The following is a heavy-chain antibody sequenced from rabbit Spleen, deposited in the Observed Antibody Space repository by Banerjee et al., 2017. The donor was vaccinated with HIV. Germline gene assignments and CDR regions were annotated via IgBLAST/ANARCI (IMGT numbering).Heavy chain of an antibody. D-gene: IGHD8-1*01. CDR3: ARDAGTSFSTYGMGL. V-gene: IGHV1S45*01. CDR2: IYAGSSDST. J-gene: IGHJ6*01. CDR1: TFSFNNGYD. Sequence: QEQLVESGGGLVKPEGSLTLTCTASTFSFNNGYDMCWVRQAPGKGLEWIACIYAGSSDSTYSATWAKGRFTPSKTSSTTVTLQMTSLTAADTATYFCARDAGTSFSTYGMGLWGPGTLVTVS.